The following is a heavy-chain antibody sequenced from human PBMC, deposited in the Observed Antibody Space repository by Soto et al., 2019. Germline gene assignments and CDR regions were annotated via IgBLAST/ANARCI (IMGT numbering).Heavy chain of an antibody. J-gene: IGHJ6*02. CDR2: IIPIFGTA. Sequence: QVQLVQSGAEVKKPGSSVKVSCKASGGTFSSYAISWVRQAPGQGLEWMGGIIPIFGTANYAQKFQGRVTITADESTSTAYMELSSLRSEDTAVYYCARDSIQLWSKPSYYYYYGMDVWGQGTTVTVSS. CDR1: GGTFSSYA. V-gene: IGHV1-69*01. D-gene: IGHD5-18*01. CDR3: ARDSIQLWSKPSYYYYYGMDV.